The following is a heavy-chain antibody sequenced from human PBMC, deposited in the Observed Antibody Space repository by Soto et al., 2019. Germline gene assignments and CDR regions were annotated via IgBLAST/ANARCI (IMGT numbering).Heavy chain of an antibody. V-gene: IGHV1-58*01. Sequence: QMQLVQSGPEVKKPGTSVKVSCKASGFTFTSSAVQWVRQARGQRLEWIGWIVVGSGNTNYAQKFQERVTITRDMSTSTAYMELSSLRSEDTAVYYCAAKGSGVAPEDYYYYGMDVWGQGTTVTVSS. CDR3: AAKGSGVAPEDYYYYGMDV. CDR1: GFTFTSSA. CDR2: IVVGSGNT. J-gene: IGHJ6*02. D-gene: IGHD3-10*01.